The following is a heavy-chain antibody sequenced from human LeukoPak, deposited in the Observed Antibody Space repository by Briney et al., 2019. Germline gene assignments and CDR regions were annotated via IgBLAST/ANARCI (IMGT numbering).Heavy chain of an antibody. CDR3: AKDSAAPISITMVRGRWYFDY. D-gene: IGHD3-10*01. Sequence: GGSLRLSCGTSGFTFSRYGMRWVRQAPGKGLEWVAFIRYDGSNRYYADSVKGRFTISRDNSKNTLYLQIHSLRAEDTAVYYCAKDSAAPISITMVRGRWYFDYWGQGTLVTVSS. CDR2: IRYDGSNR. J-gene: IGHJ4*02. CDR1: GFTFSRYG. V-gene: IGHV3-30*02.